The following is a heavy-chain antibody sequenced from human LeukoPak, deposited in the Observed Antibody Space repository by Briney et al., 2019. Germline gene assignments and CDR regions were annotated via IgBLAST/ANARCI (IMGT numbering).Heavy chain of an antibody. D-gene: IGHD4-23*01. J-gene: IGHJ5*02. CDR3: ARDVTYYGGDWFDP. Sequence: GGSLRLSCAASGFTFSSSAMNWVRQAPGKGLEWVSYISSGTSTIYYADSVKGRFTISRDDAKNSLYLQMNSLRAEDTAVYYCARDVTYYGGDWFDPWGQGTLVTVSS. CDR2: ISSGTSTI. CDR1: GFTFSSSA. V-gene: IGHV3-48*04.